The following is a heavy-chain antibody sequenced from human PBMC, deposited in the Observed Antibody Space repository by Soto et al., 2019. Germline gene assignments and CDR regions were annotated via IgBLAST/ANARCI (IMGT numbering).Heavy chain of an antibody. J-gene: IGHJ4*02. Sequence: AGGSLRLSCAASGFTFSSYAMSWVRQAPGKGLEWVSAISGSGGSTYYADSVKGRFTISRDSSKNTLYLQMNSLRAEDTAVYYCAKDRVTRYGVDYFDYWGQGTLVTVSS. D-gene: IGHD5-18*01. CDR3: AKDRVTRYGVDYFDY. CDR1: GFTFSSYA. CDR2: ISGSGGST. V-gene: IGHV3-23*01.